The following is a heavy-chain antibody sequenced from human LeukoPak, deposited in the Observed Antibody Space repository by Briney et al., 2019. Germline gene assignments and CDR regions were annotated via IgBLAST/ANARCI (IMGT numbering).Heavy chain of an antibody. J-gene: IGHJ4*02. CDR1: GYSISSGYY. D-gene: IGHD2-15*01. CDR2: IYHSGST. CDR3: ARVVVVVAAREYYFDY. Sequence: SETLALTCAVSGYSISSGYYWGWIRQPPGKGLEWIGSIYHSGSTYYNPSLKSRVTISVDTSKNQFSLKLSSVTAADTAVYYCARVVVVVAAREYYFDYWGQGTLVTVSS. V-gene: IGHV4-38-2*01.